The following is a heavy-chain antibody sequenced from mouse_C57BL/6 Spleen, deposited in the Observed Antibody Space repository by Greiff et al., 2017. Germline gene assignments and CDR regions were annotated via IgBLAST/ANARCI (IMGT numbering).Heavy chain of an antibody. D-gene: IGHD1-1*01. J-gene: IGHJ2*01. Sequence: QVQLQQPGAELVKPGASVKLSCKASGYTFTSYWMHWVKQRPGQCLEWIGMIHPNSGSTNYNEKFKSKATLTVDKSSSTAYMQLSSLTSEDSAVYYCARLSFITTDYWGQGTTLTVSS. CDR3: ARLSFITTDY. CDR1: GYTFTSYW. V-gene: IGHV1-64*01. CDR2: IHPNSGST.